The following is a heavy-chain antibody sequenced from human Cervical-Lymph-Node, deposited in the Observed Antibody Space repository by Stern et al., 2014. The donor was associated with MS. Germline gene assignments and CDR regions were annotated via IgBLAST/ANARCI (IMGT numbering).Heavy chain of an antibody. CDR2: ISYGGNHK. J-gene: IGHJ4*02. Sequence: DQLVESGGAVVQPGRSLRLSCAASGFTFSSYGMHWVRQAPGKGLEWVTVISYGGNHKYYAASVKGRFTISRDNSKNTLHLQMNSVTPDDTAIYYCARDYEDTSMLFDHWGQGTLVTVSS. CDR3: ARDYEDTSMLFDH. D-gene: IGHD2-8*01. CDR1: GFTFSSYG. V-gene: IGHV3-30*03.